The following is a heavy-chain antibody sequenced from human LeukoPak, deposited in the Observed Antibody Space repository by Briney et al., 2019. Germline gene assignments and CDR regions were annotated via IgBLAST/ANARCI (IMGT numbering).Heavy chain of an antibody. CDR3: ARPSERGGAVRAAFDI. D-gene: IGHD3-10*01. V-gene: IGHV1-2*02. CDR1: GYTFTGYY. Sequence: ASVKVSCKASGYTFTGYYMHWVRQAPGQGLEWMGWINPNSGGTNYAQKFQGRATMTRDTSISTAYMELSRLRSDDTAVYYCARPSERGGAVRAAFDIWGQGTMVTVSS. J-gene: IGHJ3*02. CDR2: INPNSGGT.